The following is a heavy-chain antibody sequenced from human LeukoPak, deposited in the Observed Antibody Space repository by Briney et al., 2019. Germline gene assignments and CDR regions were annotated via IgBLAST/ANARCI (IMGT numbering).Heavy chain of an antibody. CDR2: TYYRSKWFN. CDR1: GDSVSSNSGA. V-gene: IGHV6-1*01. Sequence: SQTLSLTCAISGDSVSSNSGAWNWIRQSPSRGLGWLGRTYYRSKWFNDYALSVKSRIIINPDKSKNQFSLQLNSVTPEDTAVYYCARGGNQVATTGGYFDYWGQGTLVTVSS. CDR3: ARGGNQVATTGGYFDY. J-gene: IGHJ4*02. D-gene: IGHD5-12*01.